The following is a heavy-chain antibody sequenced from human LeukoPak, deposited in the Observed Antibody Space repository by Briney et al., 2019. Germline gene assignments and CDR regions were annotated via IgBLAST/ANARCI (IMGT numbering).Heavy chain of an antibody. J-gene: IGHJ6*04. CDR1: GGSISSYY. Sequence: SETLSLTCTVSGGSISSYYWSWIRQPPGKGLEWIGDIYYSGSTNYNPSLKSRVTISVDTSKNQFSLKLSSVTAADTAAYYCARVDYGDYYYYGMDVWGKGTTVTVSS. CDR3: ARVDYGDYYYYGMDV. CDR2: IYYSGST. V-gene: IGHV4-59*01. D-gene: IGHD4-17*01.